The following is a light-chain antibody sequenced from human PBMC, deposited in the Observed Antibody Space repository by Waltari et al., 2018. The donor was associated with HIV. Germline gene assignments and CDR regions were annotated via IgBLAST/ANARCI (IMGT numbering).Light chain of an antibody. V-gene: IGLV1-47*01. CDR1: SSNIGTNY. Sequence: QSVVTQPPSASGTPGQRVTISCSGSSSNIGTNYVSWYQQLPGTAPKLLIYRNNQRPSGVPDRFSGSKSGTSASLAISGLRSEDEADYYCAAWDDSLVFGGGTKLTVL. J-gene: IGLJ2*01. CDR2: RNN. CDR3: AAWDDSLV.